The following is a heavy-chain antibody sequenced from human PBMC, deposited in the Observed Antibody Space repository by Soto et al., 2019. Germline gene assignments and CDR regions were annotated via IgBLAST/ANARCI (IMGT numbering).Heavy chain of an antibody. CDR3: AKVSFRDGVAIAVYYYYYMDV. Sequence: GGSLRLSCAASGFTFSSYGMHWVRQAPGKGLEWVAVISYDGSNKYYADSVKGRFTISRDNSKNTLYLQMNSLRAEDTAVYYCAKVSFRDGVAIAVYYYYYMDVWGKGTTVTVSS. CDR1: GFTFSSYG. J-gene: IGHJ6*03. D-gene: IGHD3-3*01. CDR2: ISYDGSNK. V-gene: IGHV3-30*18.